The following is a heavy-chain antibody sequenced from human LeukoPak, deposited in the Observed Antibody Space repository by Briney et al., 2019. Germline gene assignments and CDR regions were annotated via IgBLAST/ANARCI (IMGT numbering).Heavy chain of an antibody. Sequence: GASVKVSCKASGYTFTSYGISWVRQAPGQGLEWMGWISAYNGNTNYAQKLQGRVTMTTDTSTSTAYMELRSLRSDDTAVYYCARDHVAYCGGDCYTDYWGQGTPVTVSS. CDR3: ARDHVAYCGGDCYTDY. D-gene: IGHD2-21*01. CDR1: GYTFTSYG. J-gene: IGHJ4*02. V-gene: IGHV1-18*01. CDR2: ISAYNGNT.